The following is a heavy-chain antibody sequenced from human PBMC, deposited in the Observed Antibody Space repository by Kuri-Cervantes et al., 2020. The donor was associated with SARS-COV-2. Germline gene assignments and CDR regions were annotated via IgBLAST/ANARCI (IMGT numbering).Heavy chain of an antibody. CDR1: GGSISSYY. CDR2: IYYSGST. D-gene: IGHD7-27*01. CDR3: ASLRTGEGPLLDY. Sequence: SETLSLTCTVPGGSISSYYWSWIRQPPGKGLEWIGYIYYSGSTNYNPSLKSRVTISVDTSKNQFSLKLSSVPAADTAVYYCASLRTGEGPLLDYWGQGTLVTVSS. V-gene: IGHV4-59*12. J-gene: IGHJ4*02.